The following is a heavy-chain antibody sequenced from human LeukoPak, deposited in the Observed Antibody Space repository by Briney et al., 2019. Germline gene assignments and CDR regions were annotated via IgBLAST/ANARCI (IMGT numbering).Heavy chain of an antibody. CDR1: GGSISSYY. V-gene: IGHV4-59*12. J-gene: IGHJ3*02. Sequence: KPSETLSLTCTVSGGSISSYYWSWIRQPPGKGLEWIGYIYYSGSTNYNPPLKSRVTISIDTSKQKFSLKLNSVTAADTAVYYCAKSNGYGLVDIWGQGTMVTVSS. CDR2: IYYSGST. D-gene: IGHD3-10*01. CDR3: AKSNGYGLVDI.